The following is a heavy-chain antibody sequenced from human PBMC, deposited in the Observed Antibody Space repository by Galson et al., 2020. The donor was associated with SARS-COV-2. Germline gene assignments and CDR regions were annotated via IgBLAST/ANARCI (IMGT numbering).Heavy chain of an antibody. Sequence: SETLSLTCAVSGYYISSGYYWGWIRQPPGKGLEWIGSIYHSGSTYYNPSLKSRVTISVDTSKNQFSLKLSSVTAADTAVYYCASSGDCGGECYHPGMDVWGQGTTVTVSS. CDR2: IYHSGST. V-gene: IGHV4-38-2*01. D-gene: IGHD2-21*01. J-gene: IGHJ6*02. CDR3: ASSGDCGGECYHPGMDV. CDR1: GYYISSGYY.